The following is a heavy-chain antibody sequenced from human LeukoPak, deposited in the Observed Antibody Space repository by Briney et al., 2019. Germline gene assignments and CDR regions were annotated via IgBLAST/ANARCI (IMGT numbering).Heavy chain of an antibody. Sequence: SETLSLTCTVSGGSISSYYWSWVRQPPGRGLEWIGYIYYGGSTNYKSSLKSRVTISVDTSKNQFSLKLSSVTAADTAVYYCARHVSSGWYRYFDYWGQGTLVTVSS. CDR1: GGSISSYY. V-gene: IGHV4-59*08. CDR2: IYYGGST. CDR3: ARHVSSGWYRYFDY. J-gene: IGHJ4*02. D-gene: IGHD6-19*01.